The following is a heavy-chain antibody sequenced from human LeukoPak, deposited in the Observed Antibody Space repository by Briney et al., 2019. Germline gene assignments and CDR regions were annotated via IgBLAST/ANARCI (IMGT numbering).Heavy chain of an antibody. Sequence: GGSLRLSCAASGFTFSSYGMSWVRQAPGKGLEWVSAISGSGGSTYYADSVKGRFTISRDNSKNTLYLQMNSLRAEDTAVYYCAKYVTMIVVVIPQDDAFDIWGQGTMVTVSS. J-gene: IGHJ3*02. V-gene: IGHV3-23*01. CDR2: ISGSGGST. CDR3: AKYVTMIVVVIPQDDAFDI. D-gene: IGHD3-22*01. CDR1: GFTFSSYG.